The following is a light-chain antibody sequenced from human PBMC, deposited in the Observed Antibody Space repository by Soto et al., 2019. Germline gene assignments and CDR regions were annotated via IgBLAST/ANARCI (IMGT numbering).Light chain of an antibody. CDR2: AAS. V-gene: IGKV1-39*01. Sequence: DIQMPQSPSSLSASVGDRVPITCRASQSISSYLNWYQQKPGKAPKLLIYAASSLQSGVPSRFSGSGSGTDFTLTISSLQPEDFATYYCQQSYSTLLTFGGGTKVEIK. CDR1: QSISSY. CDR3: QQSYSTLLT. J-gene: IGKJ4*01.